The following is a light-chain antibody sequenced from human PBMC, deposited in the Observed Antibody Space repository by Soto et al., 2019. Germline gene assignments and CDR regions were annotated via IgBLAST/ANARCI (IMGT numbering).Light chain of an antibody. CDR3: QQSYSTPRYT. Sequence: DIQMTQSPSSLSASVVDRVTITCRASQSISSDLNWYQQKPGKAPKLLIYAASSLQSGVPSRFSGSGSGTDFTHTISSLQPEDFATYNCQQSYSTPRYTFGQGTKLEIK. V-gene: IGKV1-39*01. CDR1: QSISSD. CDR2: AAS. J-gene: IGKJ2*01.